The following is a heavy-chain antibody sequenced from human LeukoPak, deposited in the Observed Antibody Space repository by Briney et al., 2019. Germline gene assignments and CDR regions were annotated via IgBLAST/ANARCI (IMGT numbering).Heavy chain of an antibody. Sequence: GGSLRFSCAASGFTFSTYEMSWARQAPGKGPEWVSSISESGGRTYYADSVTGRFTISRDNSRSTLYLQMNSLRAEDTAVYYCTKGSHLDVWGQGTMVTVSS. D-gene: IGHD3-3*02. CDR3: TKGSHLDV. J-gene: IGHJ6*02. CDR1: GFTFSTYE. CDR2: ISESGGRT. V-gene: IGHV3-23*01.